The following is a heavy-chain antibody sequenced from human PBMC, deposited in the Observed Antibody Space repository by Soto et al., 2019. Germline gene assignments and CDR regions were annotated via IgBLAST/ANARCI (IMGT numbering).Heavy chain of an antibody. J-gene: IGHJ3*02. CDR2: ISAYNGNT. Sequence: ASVKVSCKASGYTFTSYGISWARQAPGQGLEWMGWISAYNGNTNYAQKLQGRVTMTTDTSTSTAYMELRSLRSDDTAVYYCARERIGYSYGYRVNDAFDIWGQGTMVTVSS. CDR3: ARERIGYSYGYRVNDAFDI. V-gene: IGHV1-18*01. D-gene: IGHD5-18*01. CDR1: GYTFTSYG.